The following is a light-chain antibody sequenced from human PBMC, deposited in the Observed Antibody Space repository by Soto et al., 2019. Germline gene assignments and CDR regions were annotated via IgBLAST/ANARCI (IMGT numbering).Light chain of an antibody. V-gene: IGKV3-15*01. CDR3: QQGTT. Sequence: EIVMTQSPATLSVSPGERATLSCRARQTVSSNLAWYQQKPGQAPRLLIYGASTRATGIPARFSGSGSGTEFTLTISSLQSEDFAVYYCQQGTTFGQGTKVEIK. CDR2: GAS. J-gene: IGKJ1*01. CDR1: QTVSSN.